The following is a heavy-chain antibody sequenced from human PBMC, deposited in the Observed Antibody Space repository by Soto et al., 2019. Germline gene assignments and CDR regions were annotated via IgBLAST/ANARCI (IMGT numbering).Heavy chain of an antibody. D-gene: IGHD3-22*01. CDR1: GFTFSSYS. CDR3: ARGPYYYDSSGPRGYLAL. Sequence: PGGSLRLSCAASGFTFSSYSMNWVRQAPGKGLEWVSYISSSSSTIYYADSVKGRFTISRDNAKNSLYLQMNSLRAEDTAVYYCARGPYYYDSSGPRGYLALWGRGTLVTVSS. J-gene: IGHJ2*01. V-gene: IGHV3-48*01. CDR2: ISSSSSTI.